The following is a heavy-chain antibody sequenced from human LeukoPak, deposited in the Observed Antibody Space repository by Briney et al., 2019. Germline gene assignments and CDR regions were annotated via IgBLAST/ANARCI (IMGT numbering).Heavy chain of an antibody. J-gene: IGHJ4*02. CDR2: IETSGSA. CDR3: ARGQKDYYDSSGPSDY. Sequence: PSETLSLTCTVSGGSISSYSWSCIRQPPGKGLEWIGYIETSGSANYNPSLKSRVTISVDTSKNQFSLKLSSVTAADTAVYYCARGQKDYYDSSGPSDYWGQGTLVTVFS. V-gene: IGHV4-4*09. CDR1: GGSISSYS. D-gene: IGHD3-22*01.